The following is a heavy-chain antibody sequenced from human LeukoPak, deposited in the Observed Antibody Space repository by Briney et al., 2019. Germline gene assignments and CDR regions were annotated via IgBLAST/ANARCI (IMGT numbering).Heavy chain of an antibody. J-gene: IGHJ3*02. CDR1: GFTFSGSA. CDR2: IRGKANSYAT. Sequence: PGGSLRLSCAASGFTFSGSAMHWVRQASGKGLEWVGRIRGKANSYATAYAASVKGRFTISRDDSKNTAYLQMNSLKTEDTAVYYCTRLAYYDFWSGSPDAFDIWGQGTMVTVSS. D-gene: IGHD3-3*01. V-gene: IGHV3-73*01. CDR3: TRLAYYDFWSGSPDAFDI.